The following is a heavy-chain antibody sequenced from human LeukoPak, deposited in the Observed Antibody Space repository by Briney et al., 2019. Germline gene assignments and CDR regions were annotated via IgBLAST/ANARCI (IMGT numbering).Heavy chain of an antibody. D-gene: IGHD2-15*01. V-gene: IGHV4-30-4*07. J-gene: IGHJ4*02. CDR1: GDSISSSGYS. Sequence: SETLSLTCAVSGDSISSSGYSWSWIRQPPGEGLEWIGNLFYSGGTYFNPSLKSRVTTSVDTSKNQLSLTLSSLTAADTAVYYCARGPYCNGGNCYYPEYYLDYWGQGTLAIVSS. CDR2: LFYSGGT. CDR3: ARGPYCNGGNCYYPEYYLDY.